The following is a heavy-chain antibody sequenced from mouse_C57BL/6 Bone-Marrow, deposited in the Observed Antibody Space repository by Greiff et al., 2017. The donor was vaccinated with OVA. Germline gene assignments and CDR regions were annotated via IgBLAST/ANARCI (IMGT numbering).Heavy chain of an antibody. CDR2: IYPRSGNT. J-gene: IGHJ3*01. V-gene: IGHV1-81*01. CDR1: GYTFTSYG. CDR3: ARALLLLAWFAY. Sequence: VKLQESGAELARPGASVKLSCKASGYTFTSYGISWVKQRTGQGLEWIGEIYPRSGNTYYNEKFKGKATLTADKSSSTAYMELRSLTSEDSAVYFCARALLLLAWFAYWGQGTLVTVSA. D-gene: IGHD1-1*01.